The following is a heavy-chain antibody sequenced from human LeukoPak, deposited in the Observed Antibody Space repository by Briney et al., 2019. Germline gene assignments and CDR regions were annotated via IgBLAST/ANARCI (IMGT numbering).Heavy chain of an antibody. J-gene: IGHJ3*02. D-gene: IGHD3-16*01. V-gene: IGHV1-18*01. CDR1: GYTLTELS. CDR3: ARHSYVWGGPDAFDI. CDR2: ISAYIGNT. Sequence: GASVKVSCKVSGYTLTELSMHWVRQAPGQGLEWMGWISAYIGNTNYAQKLQGRVTMTTDTSTSTAYMELRSLRSDDTAVYYCARHSYVWGGPDAFDIWGQGTMVTVSS.